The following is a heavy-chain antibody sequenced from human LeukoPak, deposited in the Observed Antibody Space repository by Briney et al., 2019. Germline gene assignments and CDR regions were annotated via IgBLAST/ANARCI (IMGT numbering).Heavy chain of an antibody. Sequence: ASVKVSCKASGYTFTSYGISWVRQAPGQGLEWMGWISAYNGNTNYAQKLQGRVTMTTDTSTRTAYMELRSLRSDDTAVYYCARDLVTMVRGVIPRSDYWGQGTLVTVSS. D-gene: IGHD3-10*01. CDR1: GYTFTSYG. CDR2: ISAYNGNT. J-gene: IGHJ4*02. V-gene: IGHV1-18*01. CDR3: ARDLVTMVRGVIPRSDY.